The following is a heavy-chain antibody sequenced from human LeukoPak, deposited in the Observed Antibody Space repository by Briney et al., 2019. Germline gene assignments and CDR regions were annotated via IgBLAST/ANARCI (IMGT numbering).Heavy chain of an antibody. V-gene: IGHV4-34*01. CDR2: VNHEGDS. CDR3: ARGSNYVSDYYFDV. D-gene: IGHD4-11*01. CDR1: GVSLRGYY. Sequence: PSETLSLTCAVYGVSLRGYYWSWIRQSPERGLEWIGEVNHEGDSIYCPSLKSRLTVSVDMSKNQFSLNLRSVTAADTAVYFCARGSNYVSDYYFDVWGKGTTVIVFS. J-gene: IGHJ6*03.